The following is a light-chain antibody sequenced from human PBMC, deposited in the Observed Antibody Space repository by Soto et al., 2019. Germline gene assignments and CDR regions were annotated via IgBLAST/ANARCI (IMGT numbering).Light chain of an antibody. J-gene: IGLJ1*01. CDR1: SNNVGSYDY. V-gene: IGLV2-8*01. CDR2: EVT. Sequence: QSVLTQPPSASGSPGQSVTISCAGTSNNVGSYDYVSWYRQHPGQAPKLLIYEVTKRPSGVPDRFSGSKSGNTASLTVSGLQAEDEADYYCSSFVGVTSYVFGTGTKVTVL. CDR3: SSFVGVTSYV.